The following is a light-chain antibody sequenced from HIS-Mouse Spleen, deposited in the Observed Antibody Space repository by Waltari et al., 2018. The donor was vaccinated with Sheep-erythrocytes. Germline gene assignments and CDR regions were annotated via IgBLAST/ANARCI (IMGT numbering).Light chain of an antibody. CDR3: QAWDSSTAWV. V-gene: IGLV3-1*01. Sequence: SYELTQPPSVSVSPGQTASITCSGANLGDKYAGWYQQKPGQSPVLVIYKDSKRPSGIPERFSGSNSGNTATLTISGTQAMDEADYYCQAWDSSTAWVFGGGTKLTVL. J-gene: IGLJ3*02. CDR2: KDS. CDR1: NLGDKY.